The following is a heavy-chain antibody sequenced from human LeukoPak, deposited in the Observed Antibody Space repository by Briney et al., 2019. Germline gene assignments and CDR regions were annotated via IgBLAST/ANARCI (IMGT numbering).Heavy chain of an antibody. Sequence: GGSLRLSCAASGFTFSDYWMSWMRQAPGKGLEWVANIKYDGDEEYYVDSVKGRFTISRDNAKNSLYLQLNSLRVEDTAVYYCAKVQGGFWSGYFTTRSNWFDPWGQGTLVTVSS. D-gene: IGHD3-3*01. CDR2: IKYDGDEE. CDR1: GFTFSDYW. V-gene: IGHV3-7*01. CDR3: AKVQGGFWSGYFTTRSNWFDP. J-gene: IGHJ5*02.